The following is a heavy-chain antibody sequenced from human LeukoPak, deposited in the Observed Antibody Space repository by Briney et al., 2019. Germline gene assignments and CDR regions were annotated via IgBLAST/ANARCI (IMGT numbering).Heavy chain of an antibody. CDR3: AKSIYYDSSGSGSGYFDY. CDR2: INSDGSST. CDR1: GFTFSSYW. Sequence: GGSLRLSCAASGFTFSSYWMHWVRHAPGKGLVWVSRINSDGSSTSYADSVKGRFTISRDNAKNTLYLQMNSLRAEDTAVYYCAKSIYYDSSGSGSGYFDYWGQGTLVTVSS. J-gene: IGHJ4*02. D-gene: IGHD3-22*01. V-gene: IGHV3-74*01.